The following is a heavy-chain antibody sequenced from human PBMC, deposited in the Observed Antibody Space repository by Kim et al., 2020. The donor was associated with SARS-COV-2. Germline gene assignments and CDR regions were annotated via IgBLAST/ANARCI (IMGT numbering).Heavy chain of an antibody. J-gene: IGHJ4*02. CDR3: ANTRYGY. CDR2: SGIKK. V-gene: IGHV3-23*01. Sequence: SGIKKAYADSVKGRYTIARYNAKNTLYLQMNRLRAEDTAVYFCANTRYGYWGQGTLVTVSS. D-gene: IGHD3-16*01.